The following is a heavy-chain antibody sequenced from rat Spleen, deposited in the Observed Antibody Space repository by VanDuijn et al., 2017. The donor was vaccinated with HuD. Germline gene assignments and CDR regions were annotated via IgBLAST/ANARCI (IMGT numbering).Heavy chain of an antibody. J-gene: IGHJ3*01. V-gene: IGHV5-29*01. CDR3: VRQETSGYSNWFTY. D-gene: IGHD4-3*01. CDR1: GFTFSDYY. Sequence: EVQLVESDGGLVQPGRSLKLSCAASGFTFSDYYMAWVRQAPTKGLEWVATISYDGSDTYYRDSVQVRCTISRDNAKSTLFLQMDSLRSEDTATYYCVRQETSGYSNWFTYWGQGTLVTVSS. CDR2: ISYDGSDT.